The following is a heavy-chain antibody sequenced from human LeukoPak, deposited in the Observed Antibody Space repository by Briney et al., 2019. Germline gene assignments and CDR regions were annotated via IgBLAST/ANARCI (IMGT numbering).Heavy chain of an antibody. CDR2: INHSGST. V-gene: IGHV4-34*01. J-gene: IGHJ4*02. CDR3: ARVAAAGTWTDY. Sequence: WIRQPPXXGLEWIGEINHSGSTNYNPSLKSRVTISVDTSKNQFSLKLSSVTAADTAVYYCARVAAAGTWTDYWGQGTLVTVSS. D-gene: IGHD6-13*01.